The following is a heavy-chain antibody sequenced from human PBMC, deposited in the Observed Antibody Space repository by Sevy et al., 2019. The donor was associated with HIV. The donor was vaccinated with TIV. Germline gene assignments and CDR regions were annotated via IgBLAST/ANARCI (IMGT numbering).Heavy chain of an antibody. Sequence: ASVKVSCKVSGYTLTELSMHLVRQAPGKGLEWMGGFDPEDGETIYAQKFQGRVTMTEDTSTDTAYMELSSLRSEDTAVYYSATPGSAVASFDYWGQGTLVTVSS. CDR3: ATPGSAVASFDY. D-gene: IGHD6-19*01. CDR2: FDPEDGET. CDR1: GYTLTELS. J-gene: IGHJ4*02. V-gene: IGHV1-24*01.